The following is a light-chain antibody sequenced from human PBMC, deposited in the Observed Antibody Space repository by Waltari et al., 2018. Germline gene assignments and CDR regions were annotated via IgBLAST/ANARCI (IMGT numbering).Light chain of an antibody. J-gene: IGLJ1*01. Sequence: SALTQPASMSGYPGQSITISSTGTNRDIGLYDYVSWYQQHPGQAPKLIISYVSKRPSGVPARFSGSVSGYTASLTISGLQAEDEADYYCSSYTATDTYVFGSGTTVIVL. CDR3: SSYTATDTYV. V-gene: IGLV2-14*03. CDR1: NRDIGLYDY. CDR2: YVS.